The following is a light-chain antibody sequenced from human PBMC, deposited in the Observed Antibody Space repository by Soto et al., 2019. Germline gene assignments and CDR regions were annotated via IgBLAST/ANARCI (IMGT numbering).Light chain of an antibody. Sequence: QSVLTQPASVSGTHGQSITISCTGTSSDVGGYNYVSWYQQHPGKAPKLMIYDVSNRPSGVSNRFSGSKSGNTASLTISGLQAEDEADYYCSSYTSSSTNVFGTGTKVPVL. CDR1: SSDVGGYNY. V-gene: IGLV2-14*01. J-gene: IGLJ1*01. CDR2: DVS. CDR3: SSYTSSSTNV.